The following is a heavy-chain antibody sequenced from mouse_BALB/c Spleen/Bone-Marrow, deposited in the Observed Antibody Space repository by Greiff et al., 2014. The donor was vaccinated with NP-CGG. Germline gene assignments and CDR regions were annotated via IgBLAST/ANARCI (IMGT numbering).Heavy chain of an antibody. J-gene: IGHJ3*01. CDR3: ARDPGYFGNYLFVY. Sequence: VQVVESGPGLVAPSQSLSITCTVSGFSLTNYGIHWVRQPPGKGLEWLGVIWAGGSTNYNSALMSRLSISKDNSKRQVFLKMNSLQTDDTAMYYCARDPGYFGNYLFVYWGQGTLVTVSA. CDR2: IWAGGST. V-gene: IGHV2-9*02. CDR1: GFSLTNYG. D-gene: IGHD2-1*01.